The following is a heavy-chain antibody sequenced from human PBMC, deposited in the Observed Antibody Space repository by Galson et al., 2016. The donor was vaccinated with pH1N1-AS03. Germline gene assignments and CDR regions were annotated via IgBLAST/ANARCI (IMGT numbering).Heavy chain of an antibody. J-gene: IGHJ4*02. Sequence: LSLTCTVSGDSFNSGIYYWSWIRQPPGKGLEWLGFIYYTGRTTYNPPLESRVTISLDTSKTQFSLKLSSVTTADTAFYYCARVGGPAAIGGYYFDHWGQGTLVAVSS. CDR1: GDSFNSGIYY. CDR3: ARVGGPAAIGGYYFDH. D-gene: IGHD2-2*02. CDR2: IYYTGRT. V-gene: IGHV4-61*01.